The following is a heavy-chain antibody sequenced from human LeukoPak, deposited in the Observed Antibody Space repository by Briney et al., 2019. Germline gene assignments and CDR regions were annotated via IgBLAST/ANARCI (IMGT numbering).Heavy chain of an antibody. Sequence: ASVKVSCKASGYTFTSYYMHWVRQAPGQGLEWMGIINPSGGSTSYAQKFQGGVTMTRDTSTSTVYMELSSLRSEDTAVYYCARDNDSSGYYWSYFDYWGQGTLVTVSS. CDR3: ARDNDSSGYYWSYFDY. J-gene: IGHJ4*02. CDR1: GYTFTSYY. CDR2: INPSGGST. D-gene: IGHD3-22*01. V-gene: IGHV1-46*01.